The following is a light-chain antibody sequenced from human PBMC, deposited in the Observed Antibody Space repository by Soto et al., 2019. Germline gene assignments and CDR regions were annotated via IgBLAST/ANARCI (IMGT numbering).Light chain of an antibody. CDR3: QRYGSSPRT. CDR1: QSVSSSY. CDR2: GAS. Sequence: EIVLTQSPGTLSLSPGQRATLSCRASQSVSSSYLAWYQQKPGHAPRLLIYGASSRATGIPARFSGSGSGTDFTLSISRLEPEDFAVYYCQRYGSSPRTFGQGTKVVIK. J-gene: IGKJ1*01. V-gene: IGKV3-20*01.